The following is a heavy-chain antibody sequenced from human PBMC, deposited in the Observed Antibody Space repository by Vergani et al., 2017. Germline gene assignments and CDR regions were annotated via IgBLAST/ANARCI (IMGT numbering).Heavy chain of an antibody. CDR2: VFHSGSS. CDR3: ARQFWGSQGVGAFET. CDR1: GFSISRGYY. Sequence: QVQLQESCPGLVKPSETLSLPCSVSGFSISRGYYWGWIPQPPGKGLEWIANVFHSGSSYYNPSLRRRVTISVETSKIQFSLRLTTLSAADTAVYYCARQFWGSQGVGAFETWGRGTEVSVSS. J-gene: IGHJ3*02. D-gene: IGHD3-16*01. V-gene: IGHV4-38-2*02.